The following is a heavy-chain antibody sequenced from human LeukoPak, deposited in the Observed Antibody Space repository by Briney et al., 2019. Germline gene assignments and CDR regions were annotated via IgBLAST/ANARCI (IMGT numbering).Heavy chain of an antibody. J-gene: IGHJ5*02. V-gene: IGHV3-30*02. D-gene: IGHD1-1*01. CDR1: GLTFSSYG. CDR2: IRYDGSNK. Sequence: PGGSLRLSCAASGLTFSSYGMHWVRQAPGKGLEWVAFIRYDGSNKYYADSVKGRFTISRDNSKNTLYLQMNSLRAEDTAVYYCAKEYQETGRSGFDPWGQGTLVTVSS. CDR3: AKEYQETGRSGFDP.